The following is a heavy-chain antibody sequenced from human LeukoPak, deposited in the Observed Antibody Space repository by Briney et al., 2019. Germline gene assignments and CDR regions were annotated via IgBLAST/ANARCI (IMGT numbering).Heavy chain of an antibody. CDR3: AREGDSNSSFFDY. CDR2: FYHSGST. V-gene: IGHV4-34*01. Sequence: TSETLSLTCAVYGGSFSGYYWGWIRQPPGKGLEWIGTFYHSGSTYSNPSLESRVTISIDTSKNQFSLRLSSVTAADTAVYYCAREGDSNSSFFDYWGQGTLVTVSS. D-gene: IGHD6-6*01. CDR1: GGSFSGYY. J-gene: IGHJ4*02.